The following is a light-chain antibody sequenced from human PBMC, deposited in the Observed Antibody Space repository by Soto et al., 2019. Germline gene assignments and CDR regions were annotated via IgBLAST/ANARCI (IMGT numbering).Light chain of an antibody. CDR2: AAS. CDR3: QQSYKTPYT. J-gene: IGKJ2*01. Sequence: DIEMTQSPSSLSASVGDRVTITCRASQSINTFLNWYQQKPGKAPKLLIFAASSLQSGVPSGFSGSGSGTDFTLTISSLQREDFATYYWQQSYKTPYTFGQGTKLEIK. V-gene: IGKV1-39*01. CDR1: QSINTF.